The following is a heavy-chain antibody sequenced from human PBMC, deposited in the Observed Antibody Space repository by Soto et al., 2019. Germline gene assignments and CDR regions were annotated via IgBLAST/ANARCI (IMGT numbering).Heavy chain of an antibody. CDR1: GGSISSYY. J-gene: IGHJ4*01. D-gene: IGHD5-18*01. CDR3: ARVTAY. V-gene: IGHV4-59*12. CDR2: MYHSGST. Sequence: SETLSLTCTVSGGSISSYYWSWIRQPPGKGMEWIGYMYHSGSTYYNPSLKSRVTISIDRSKNQFSLKLSSVTAAVTAVYYCARVTAYWGQGILVTVSS.